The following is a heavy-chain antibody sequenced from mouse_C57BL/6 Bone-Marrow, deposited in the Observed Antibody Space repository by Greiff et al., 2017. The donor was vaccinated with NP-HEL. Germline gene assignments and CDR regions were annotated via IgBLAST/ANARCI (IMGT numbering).Heavy chain of an antibody. V-gene: IGHV1-42*01. D-gene: IGHD1-1*01. CDR1: GYSFTGYY. J-gene: IGHJ2*01. CDR3: ARGDGSSYLDY. CDR2: INPSTGGT. Sequence: VQLQQSGPELVKPGASVKISCKASGYSFTGYYMNWVKQSPEKSLEWIGEINPSTGGTTYNQKFKAKATLTVDKSSSTAYMQLKSLTSEDSAVYYCARGDGSSYLDYWGQGTTLTVSS.